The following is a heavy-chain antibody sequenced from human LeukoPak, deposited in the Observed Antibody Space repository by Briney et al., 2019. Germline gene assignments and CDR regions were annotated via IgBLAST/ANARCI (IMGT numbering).Heavy chain of an antibody. V-gene: IGHV3-15*01. Sequence: GGSLRLSCAASGFTFSNAWMSWVRQAPGKRLEWVGRIKSKTDGGTTDYAAPVKGRFTISRDDSKNTLYLQMNSLKTEDTAVYYCTEGYCTNGVCSSLDYWGQGTLVTVSS. D-gene: IGHD2-8*01. CDR1: GFTFSNAW. CDR2: IKSKTDGGTT. CDR3: TEGYCTNGVCSSLDY. J-gene: IGHJ4*02.